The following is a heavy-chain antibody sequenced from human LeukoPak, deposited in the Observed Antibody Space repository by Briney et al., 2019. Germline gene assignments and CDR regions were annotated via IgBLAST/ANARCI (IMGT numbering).Heavy chain of an antibody. J-gene: IGHJ4*02. CDR1: GYTFTRHY. Sequence: ASVQVPCKASGYTFTRHYMHWVRQAPGQGLEWMGIINPSGSNTSYPQKCQGRVAMTTDTSASTVYMELSSLGSEDTSLYFCARDGVPGTYDFDLWGQGTLVTVSS. CDR3: ARDGVPGTYDFDL. CDR2: INPSGSNT. V-gene: IGHV1-46*03. D-gene: IGHD6-19*01.